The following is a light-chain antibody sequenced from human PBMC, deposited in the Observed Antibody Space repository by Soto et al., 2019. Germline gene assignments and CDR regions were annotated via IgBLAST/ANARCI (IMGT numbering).Light chain of an antibody. CDR3: QQYNNWPIT. CDR2: GAS. J-gene: IGKJ5*01. Sequence: EIVMTQSPATLSVSPGERATLSCRASQSVSSNLAWYQQKRGQAPRLLIYGASTRATGIPARFSGSGSGTEFTLPISSLQSEDFAVYYCQQYNNWPITFGQGTRLEIK. V-gene: IGKV3-15*01. CDR1: QSVSSN.